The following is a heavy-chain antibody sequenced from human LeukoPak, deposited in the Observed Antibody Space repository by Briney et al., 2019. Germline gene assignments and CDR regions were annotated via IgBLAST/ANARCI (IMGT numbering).Heavy chain of an antibody. Sequence: GGSLRLSCAASGFTFSSYGIHWVRQAPGKGLEWVAFIRSDGSDKYYADSVKGRFTISRDNSKNTLYLQVNSLRPEDTSVDYCAKVRSYYGSRSPFDYWGQGSLVTVSS. D-gene: IGHD3-10*01. V-gene: IGHV3-30*02. CDR2: IRSDGSDK. CDR3: AKVRSYYGSRSPFDY. J-gene: IGHJ4*02. CDR1: GFTFSSYG.